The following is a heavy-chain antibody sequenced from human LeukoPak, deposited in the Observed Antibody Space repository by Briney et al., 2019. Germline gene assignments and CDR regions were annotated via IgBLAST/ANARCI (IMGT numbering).Heavy chain of an antibody. V-gene: IGHV3-48*03. CDR2: ISSSGSTI. D-gene: IGHD3-10*01. CDR1: GFTFSTYE. CDR3: AKGTYYYGSGPFDY. Sequence: GGSLRLSCAASGFTFSTYEMTWVRQSPGKGLEWVSYISSSGSTIYYADSVKGRFTISRDNARNSLYLQMNSLRAEDTAVYYCAKGTYYYGSGPFDYWGQGTLVTVSS. J-gene: IGHJ4*02.